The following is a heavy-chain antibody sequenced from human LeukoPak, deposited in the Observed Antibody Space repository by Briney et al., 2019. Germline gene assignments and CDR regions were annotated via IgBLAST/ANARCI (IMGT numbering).Heavy chain of an antibody. CDR3: ARDLYYGGTTDAFDI. CDR2: IIPIFGTA. D-gene: IGHD4-23*01. Sequence: ASVKVSCKASGGTFSSYAISWVRQAPGQGLEWMGGIIPIFGTANYAQKLQGRVTITADESTSTAYMELSSLRSEDTAVYYCARDLYYGGTTDAFDIWGQGTMVTVSS. CDR1: GGTFSSYA. J-gene: IGHJ3*02. V-gene: IGHV1-69*13.